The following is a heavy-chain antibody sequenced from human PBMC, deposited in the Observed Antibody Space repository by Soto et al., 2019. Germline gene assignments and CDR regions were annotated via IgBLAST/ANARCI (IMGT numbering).Heavy chain of an antibody. Sequence: QVQLVQSGAEVKKPGASVKVSCKASGYTFTGYYMHWVRQAPGQGLSGRGWINPNSGGTNYAQKFQGWVTMTRDTSISTAYMELSRLRSDDTAVYYCARERSCSSTSCYYGMDVWGQGTTVTVSS. CDR3: ARERSCSSTSCYYGMDV. J-gene: IGHJ6*02. D-gene: IGHD2-2*01. CDR2: INPNSGGT. V-gene: IGHV1-2*04. CDR1: GYTFTGYY.